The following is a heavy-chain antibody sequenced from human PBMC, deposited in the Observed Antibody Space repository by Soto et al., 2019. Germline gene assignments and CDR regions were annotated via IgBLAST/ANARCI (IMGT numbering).Heavy chain of an antibody. CDR2: IYQSGST. J-gene: IGHJ6*03. CDR1: RGSLRSSNC. Sequence: PSLTLPFTCSASRGSLRSSNCCSWVRQPPGTGLEWSGEIYQSGSTNYNPSLKSRVTISVDKSKNRCCLKLSSVPAADTAVYYCASWTDSPITAESIGVRGKGST. CDR3: ASWTDSPITAESIGV. V-gene: IGHV4-4*02. D-gene: IGHD6-6*01.